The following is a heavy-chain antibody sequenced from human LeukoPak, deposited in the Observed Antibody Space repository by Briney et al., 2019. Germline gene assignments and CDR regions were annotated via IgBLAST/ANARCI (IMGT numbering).Heavy chain of an antibody. V-gene: IGHV3-15*01. J-gene: IGHJ4*02. D-gene: IGHD4-17*01. CDR3: TTVGSWFPTTVTPQDY. CDR1: GFTFSSYG. CDR2: IKSKTDGGTT. Sequence: GRSLRLSCAASGFTFSSYGIHWVRQAPGKGLEWVGRIKSKTDGGTTDYAAPVKGRFTISRDDSKNTLYLQMNSLKTEDTAVYYCTTVGSWFPTTVTPQDYWGQGTLVTVSS.